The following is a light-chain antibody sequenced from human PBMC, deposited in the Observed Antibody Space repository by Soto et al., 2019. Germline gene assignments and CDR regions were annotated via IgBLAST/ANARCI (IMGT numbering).Light chain of an antibody. CDR2: DDS. J-gene: IGKJ1*01. CDR3: QKYINLWT. CDR1: RGISIA. V-gene: IGKV1D-13*01. Sequence: ASQLTRAPSSLSASVGDRVTITCGGRRGISIALAWYQQKPGKAPKLLIYDDSSLESGVRSRFSGSGSGTEFTITISRLQSEDFAVYYCQKYINLWTFGQGTTVDIK.